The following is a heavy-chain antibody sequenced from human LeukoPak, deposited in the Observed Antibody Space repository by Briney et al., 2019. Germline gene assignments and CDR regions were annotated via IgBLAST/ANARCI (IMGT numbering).Heavy chain of an antibody. D-gene: IGHD6-13*01. CDR1: GFTFSTYA. J-gene: IGHJ4*02. V-gene: IGHV3-7*01. CDR2: IKHDGSEK. Sequence: GGSLRLSCAASGFTFSTYAMSWVRQAPGKGLEWVANIKHDGSEKYYLDSVKGRFTISRDNAKNSLYLQMNSLRAEETAVHYCARAYYSTSFCPYWGQRTSVTVSS. CDR3: ARAYYSTSFCPY.